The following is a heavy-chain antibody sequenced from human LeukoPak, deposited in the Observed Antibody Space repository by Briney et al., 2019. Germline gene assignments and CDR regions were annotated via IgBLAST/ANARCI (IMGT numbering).Heavy chain of an antibody. D-gene: IGHD2-2*01. CDR2: INHSGST. CDR3: ARAGIVVVPAARLRRHNWFDP. CDR1: GGSVSSGSYY. J-gene: IGHJ5*02. V-gene: IGHV4-39*07. Sequence: SETLSLTCTVSGGSVSSGSYYWSWIRQPPGKGLEWIGEINHSGSTNYNPSLKSRVTISVDTSKNQFSLKLSSVTAADTAVYYCARAGIVVVPAARLRRHNWFDPWGQGTLVTVSS.